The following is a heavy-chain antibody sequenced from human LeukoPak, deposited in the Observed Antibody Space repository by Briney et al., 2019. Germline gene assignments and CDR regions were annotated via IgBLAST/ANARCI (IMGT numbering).Heavy chain of an antibody. CDR3: ARVFTTSYSGSPRAFDI. V-gene: IGHV4-59*01. D-gene: IGHD1-26*01. J-gene: IGHJ3*02. CDR1: GGSISSYY. Sequence: SETLSLTCTVSGGSISSYYWSWVRQPPGKGMEWVGYIYYSGSTNYNPSLKSRVTISVDTSKNQFSLKLSSVTAADTAVYYCARVFTTSYSGSPRAFDIWGQGTMVTVSS. CDR2: IYYSGST.